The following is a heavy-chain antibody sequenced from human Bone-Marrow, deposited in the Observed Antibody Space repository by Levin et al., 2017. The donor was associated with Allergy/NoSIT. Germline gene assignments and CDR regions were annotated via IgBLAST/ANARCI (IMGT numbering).Heavy chain of an antibody. J-gene: IGHJ6*03. Sequence: GESLKISCAASGFSFNTRWMHWVRQAPGKGPIWVSRINSDGSSTMYADSVKGRFTISRDNAKNTLFLQMNSLGGDDTATYYCTRGGSNSNRGLYSYYYYMDVWGKGTTVTVSS. CDR2: INSDGSST. CDR1: GFSFNTRW. V-gene: IGHV3-74*03. D-gene: IGHD1-1*01. CDR3: TRGGSNSNRGLYSYYYYMDV.